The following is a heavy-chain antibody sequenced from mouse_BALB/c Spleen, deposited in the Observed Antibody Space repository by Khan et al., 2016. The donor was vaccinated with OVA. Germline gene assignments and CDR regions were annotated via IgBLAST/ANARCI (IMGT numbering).Heavy chain of an antibody. V-gene: IGHV1-7*01. D-gene: IGHD1-1*01. J-gene: IGHJ2*01. CDR2: INPSTGYT. Sequence: QVQLQQSGAELAKPGASVKMSCKASGYTFINYCILWVKQRPGQGLEWIGYINPSTGYTEYNQNFKDKATLTADKSSSPAYMQLSSLTAEDSAVYYCARSGLRWDFDYWGQGTTLTVSS. CDR3: ARSGLRWDFDY. CDR1: GYTFINYC.